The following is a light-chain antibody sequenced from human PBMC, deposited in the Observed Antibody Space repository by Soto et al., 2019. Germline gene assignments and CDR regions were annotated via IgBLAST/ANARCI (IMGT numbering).Light chain of an antibody. Sequence: QSVLTQTASVSGSPGQSITVSCTGISSDVGGSNYVSWYQQHPGKAPRLIIFDVNNRPSGVSPRFSGSKSGNTASLTISGLQAEDEAHYFCTSYRRGPLYVFGTGSKVTVL. CDR2: DVN. CDR3: TSYRRGPLYV. V-gene: IGLV2-14*03. J-gene: IGLJ1*01. CDR1: SSDVGGSNY.